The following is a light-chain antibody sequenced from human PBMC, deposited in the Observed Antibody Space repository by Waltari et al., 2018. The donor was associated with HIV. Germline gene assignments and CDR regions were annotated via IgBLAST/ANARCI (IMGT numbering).Light chain of an antibody. J-gene: IGLJ2*01. V-gene: IGLV2-11*01. CDR1: SSDVGGYNY. CDR3: CSYAGNYTFV. Sequence: QSALTQPRSVSGSPGQSVTISCTGTSSDVGGYNYVSWYQQHPGKAPKFMIYDVSKRPSGVPYRFSGSKSGNTASLTISWLQAEDEADYYCCSYAGNYTFVFGGGTKLTVL. CDR2: DVS.